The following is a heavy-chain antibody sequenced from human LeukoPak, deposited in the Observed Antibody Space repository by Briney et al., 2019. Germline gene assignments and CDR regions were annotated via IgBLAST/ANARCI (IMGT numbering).Heavy chain of an antibody. CDR3: ARETQTVTTSFDY. Sequence: SETLSLTCAVYGGSFSGYYWSWIRQPPGKGLEWIGEINHSGSTNYNPSLKSRVTISVDTSKNQFSLKLSSVTAADTAVYYCARETQTVTTSFDYWGQGTLVTVFS. V-gene: IGHV4-34*01. D-gene: IGHD4-17*01. CDR2: INHSGST. J-gene: IGHJ4*02. CDR1: GGSFSGYY.